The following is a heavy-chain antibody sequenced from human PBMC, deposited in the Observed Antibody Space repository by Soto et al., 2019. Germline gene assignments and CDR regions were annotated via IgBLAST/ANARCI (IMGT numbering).Heavy chain of an antibody. CDR1: GFTFSGYA. CDR2: ISHDGNNT. Sequence: LSCAASGFTFSGYAMHWVRQAPGKGLEWVAFISHDGNNTYYADSVKGRFSISRDNSKNTLYLQMNSLRTEDTAMFYCARPRYYYNSNTYSDGQHADYWGLGTLVTVSS. CDR3: ARPRYYYNSNTYSDGQHADY. D-gene: IGHD3-22*01. J-gene: IGHJ4*02. V-gene: IGHV3-30-3*01.